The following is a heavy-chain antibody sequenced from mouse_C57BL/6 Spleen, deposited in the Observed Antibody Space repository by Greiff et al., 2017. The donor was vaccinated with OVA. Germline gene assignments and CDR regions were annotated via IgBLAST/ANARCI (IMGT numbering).Heavy chain of an antibody. Sequence: QVQLQQSGPGLVQPSQSLSITCTVSGFSLTSYGVHWVRQSPGKGLEWLGVIWSGGSTDYTAAFISRLSISKDNSKSQVFFKMNSLQADDTAIYYCARTDYGSSYGDWYFDVWGTGTTVTVSS. V-gene: IGHV2-2*01. CDR1: GFSLTSYG. CDR2: IWSGGST. D-gene: IGHD1-1*01. J-gene: IGHJ1*03. CDR3: ARTDYGSSYGDWYFDV.